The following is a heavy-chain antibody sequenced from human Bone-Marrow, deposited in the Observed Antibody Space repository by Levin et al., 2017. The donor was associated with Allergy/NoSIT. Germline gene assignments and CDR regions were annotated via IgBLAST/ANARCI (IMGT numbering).Heavy chain of an antibody. Sequence: GGSLRLSCAASGFTFSDYGIHWVRQAPGKGLEWVAVISYDGSTTYYADSVQGRFSISRDNSRNILDLQMNSLRPEDTAVYYCVRGDGMASEYYFDYWGLGTLVTVSS. CDR3: VRGDGMASEYYFDY. CDR2: ISYDGSTT. D-gene: IGHD5-24*01. CDR1: GFTFSDYG. J-gene: IGHJ4*02. V-gene: IGHV3-30*03.